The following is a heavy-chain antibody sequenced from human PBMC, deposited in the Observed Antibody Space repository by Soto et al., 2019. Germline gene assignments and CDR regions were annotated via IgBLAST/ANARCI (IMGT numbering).Heavy chain of an antibody. CDR3: ARETIFGVVTNWFDP. CDR1: GGSFSGYY. D-gene: IGHD3-3*01. Sequence: PSETLSLTCAVYGGSFSGYYWSWIRQPPGKGLEWIGEINHSGSTNYNPSLKSRVTISVDTSKNQFSLKLSSVTAADTAVYHCARETIFGVVTNWFDPWGQGTLVTVSS. J-gene: IGHJ5*02. V-gene: IGHV4-34*01. CDR2: INHSGST.